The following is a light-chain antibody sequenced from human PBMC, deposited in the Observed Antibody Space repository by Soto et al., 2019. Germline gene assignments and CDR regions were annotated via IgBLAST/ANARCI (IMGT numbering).Light chain of an antibody. J-gene: IGKJ5*01. V-gene: IGKV3-11*01. CDR3: QQCGSLSIT. CDR1: QSVNAR. Sequence: LTQSPSTLSSFPGDTVTLSCRASQSVNARLAWDQHKPGQAPRRLIYLASNRAAGVPARFSGSGSGTDFTLTISDVEPEDFAAYYCQQCGSLSITFGQGTRLEI. CDR2: LAS.